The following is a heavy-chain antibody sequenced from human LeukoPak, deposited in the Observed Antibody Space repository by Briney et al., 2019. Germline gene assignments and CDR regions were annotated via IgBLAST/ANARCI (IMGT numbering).Heavy chain of an antibody. CDR1: GFIVSNYA. D-gene: IGHD1-1*01. J-gene: IGHJ4*02. CDR3: AHVGSCAAGPCVQGGY. Sequence: GGSLRLSCAASGFIVSNYAMAWVRQAPGKGLEWVSGINYSGDNTHYVDSVKGRFTVSRDNSRNPLYLQMNSLRVEETAIYYHAHVGSCAAGPCVQGGYWGEGTVVTVSS. V-gene: IGHV3-23*01. CDR2: INYSGDNT.